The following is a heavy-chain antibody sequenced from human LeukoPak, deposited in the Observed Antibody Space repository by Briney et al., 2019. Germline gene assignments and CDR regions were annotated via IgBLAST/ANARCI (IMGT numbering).Heavy chain of an antibody. CDR3: ARDLRELPRADAFDI. CDR2: INPSGGST. Sequence: ASVKVSCKASGYTFTSYYMHCVRQAPGQGLEWMGIINPSGGSTSYAQKFQGRVTMTRDTSTSTVYMELSSLRSEDTAVYYCARDLRELPRADAFDIWGQGTMVIVSS. CDR1: GYTFTSYY. V-gene: IGHV1-46*03. J-gene: IGHJ3*02. D-gene: IGHD1-26*01.